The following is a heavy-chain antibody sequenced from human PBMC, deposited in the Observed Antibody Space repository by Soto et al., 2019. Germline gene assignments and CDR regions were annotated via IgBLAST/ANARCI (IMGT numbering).Heavy chain of an antibody. CDR2: ISYDGSNK. CDR3: AKDRVAAAAYFDY. Sequence: PVGSLRLSCAASGFTFSSYGMHWVRQAPGKGLEWVAVISYDGSNKYYADSVKGRFTISRDNAKNRVYLKMNSLRAEDTAVYYCAKDRVAAAAYFDYWGQGTLVTVSS. J-gene: IGHJ4*02. CDR1: GFTFSSYG. V-gene: IGHV3-30*18. D-gene: IGHD6-13*01.